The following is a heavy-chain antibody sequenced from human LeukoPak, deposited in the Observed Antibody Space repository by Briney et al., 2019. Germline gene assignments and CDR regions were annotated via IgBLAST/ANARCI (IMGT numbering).Heavy chain of an antibody. CDR1: GFRFTDYS. Sequence: QPGGSLRLSCAASGFRFTDYSMSWVRQAPGKGLELVSGIYGSDDKTVYGDAVKGRFTISRDNSKNTLYLQMNSLRADDTAVYYCAKTQGYYDAWGQGALVTVSS. V-gene: IGHV3-23*01. J-gene: IGHJ5*02. D-gene: IGHD2-15*01. CDR2: IYGSDDKT. CDR3: AKTQGYYDA.